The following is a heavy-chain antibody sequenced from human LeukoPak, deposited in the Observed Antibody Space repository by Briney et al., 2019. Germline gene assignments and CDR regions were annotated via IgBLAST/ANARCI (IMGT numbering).Heavy chain of an antibody. V-gene: IGHV4-59*01. J-gene: IGHJ4*02. CDR1: GGSISNYY. CDR2: VYYSGST. CDR3: ARLSPPGRSSVKGEYYFDY. D-gene: IGHD6-6*01. Sequence: PSETLSLTCTVSGGSISNYYWSWIRQPPGKGLDWIGYVYYSGSTNYNPALKGRVTISVDTSKSQFSLKLGSVTAADTAVYFCARLSPPGRSSVKGEYYFDYWGQGALVTVSS.